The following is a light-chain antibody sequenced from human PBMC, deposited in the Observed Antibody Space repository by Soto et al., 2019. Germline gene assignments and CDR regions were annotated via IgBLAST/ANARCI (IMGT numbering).Light chain of an antibody. CDR3: CSYAGSSPLYV. CDR2: EGS. V-gene: IGLV2-23*01. J-gene: IGLJ1*01. CDR1: SSDVGSYNL. Sequence: QSALTQPASVSGSPGQSITISCTGPSSDVGSYNLVSWYQQHPGKAPKLMIYEGSKRPSGVSNRFSGSKSGNTASLTISGLQAWDVAGYYLCSYAGSSPLYVFGTGTKVTVL.